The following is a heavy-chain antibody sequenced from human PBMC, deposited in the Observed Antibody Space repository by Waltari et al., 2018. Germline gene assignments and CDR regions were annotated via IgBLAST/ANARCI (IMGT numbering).Heavy chain of an antibody. CDR1: GYTFTSSG. CDR3: ARESSSWYGLGTWYYGMDV. Sequence: QVQLVQSGAEVKKPGASVKVSCKASGYTFTSSGISWVRQAPGQGLEWMGWISAYNGNTNYAQKLQGRVTMTTDTSTSTADMELRSLRYDDTAVYYCARESSSWYGLGTWYYGMDVWGQGTTVTVSS. V-gene: IGHV1-18*01. J-gene: IGHJ6*02. CDR2: ISAYNGNT. D-gene: IGHD6-13*01.